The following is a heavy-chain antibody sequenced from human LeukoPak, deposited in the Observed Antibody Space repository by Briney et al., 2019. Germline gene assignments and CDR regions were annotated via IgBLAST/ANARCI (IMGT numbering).Heavy chain of an antibody. D-gene: IGHD7-27*01. J-gene: IGHJ4*02. Sequence: GGSLRLSCAASGFTFSSYEMNWVRQAPGKGLEWVAFIDKSGGTTYYADSVKGRFTISRDNAKSSLYLEMNSLRAEDTAVYYCGRGHWGLDYWGQGTLVTVSS. CDR3: GRGHWGLDY. V-gene: IGHV3-48*03. CDR2: IDKSGGTT. CDR1: GFTFSSYE.